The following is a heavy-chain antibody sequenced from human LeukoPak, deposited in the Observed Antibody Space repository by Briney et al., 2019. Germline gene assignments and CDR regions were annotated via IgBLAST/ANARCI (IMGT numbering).Heavy chain of an antibody. CDR3: AGTGLTTRYFDY. V-gene: IGHV4-31*03. CDR1: GGSISSGGYY. J-gene: IGHJ4*02. Sequence: PSETLSLTCTASGGSISSGGYYWSWIRQHPGKGLEWIGYIYYSGSTYYNPSLKSRVTISVDTSKNQFSLKLSSVTAADTAVYYCAGTGLTTRYFDYWGQGTLVTVSS. CDR2: IYYSGST. D-gene: IGHD4-11*01.